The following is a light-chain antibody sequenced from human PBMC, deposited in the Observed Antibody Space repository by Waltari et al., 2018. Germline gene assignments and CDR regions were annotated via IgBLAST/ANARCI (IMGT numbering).Light chain of an antibody. CDR2: WAS. Sequence: DIVMTQSPDSLPVSLGERDSITCKSAQSVSYYSNNKNYLAWYRQKPGQPPQLLISWASTREFGVPDRFSGSGSGTDFTLTISSLQAEDVAVYYCQQYYAVPPTFGPGTKVEIK. CDR3: QQYYAVPPT. CDR1: QSVSYYSNNKNY. V-gene: IGKV4-1*01. J-gene: IGKJ1*01.